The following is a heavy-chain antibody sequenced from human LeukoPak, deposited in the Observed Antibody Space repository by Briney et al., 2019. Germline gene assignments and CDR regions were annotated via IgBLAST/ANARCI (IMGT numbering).Heavy chain of an antibody. Sequence: GASVKVSCMVSGYTLTELSMHWVRQAPGKGLEWMGGFDPEDGETIYAQKFQGRVTMTEDTSTDTAYMELSSLRSEDTAVYYCATGTLRETGTTSREFDYWGQGTLVTVSS. V-gene: IGHV1-24*01. CDR1: GYTLTELS. J-gene: IGHJ4*02. CDR3: ATGTLRETGTTSREFDY. CDR2: FDPEDGET. D-gene: IGHD1-1*01.